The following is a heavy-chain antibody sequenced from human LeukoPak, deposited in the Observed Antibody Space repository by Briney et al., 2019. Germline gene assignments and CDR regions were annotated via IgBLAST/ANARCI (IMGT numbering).Heavy chain of an antibody. Sequence: GGSLRLSCAASGFTFSSYWMSWVRQAPGKGLEWVANIKQDGSEKYYVDSVKGRFTISRDNAKSTLYLQMNSLRAEDTAVYYCAREPTSSYYDSSGWPDYWGQGTLVTVSS. CDR3: AREPTSSYYDSSGWPDY. V-gene: IGHV3-7*01. CDR1: GFTFSSYW. D-gene: IGHD3-22*01. J-gene: IGHJ4*02. CDR2: IKQDGSEK.